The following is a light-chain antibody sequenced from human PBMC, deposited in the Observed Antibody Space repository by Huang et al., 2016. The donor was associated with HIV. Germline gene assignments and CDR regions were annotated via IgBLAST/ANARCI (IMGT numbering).Light chain of an antibody. CDR1: QRISTY. J-gene: IGKJ5*01. Sequence: DIQMTQSPSSLSASVGDRVTITCRASQRISTYLNWYHQKPGKAPKLLIFAASTLQSGVPSTFSGSGSGTDFTLTISSLQPEDFATYYCQQTYSTAITFGQGTRLEIK. CDR2: AAS. CDR3: QQTYSTAIT. V-gene: IGKV1-39*01.